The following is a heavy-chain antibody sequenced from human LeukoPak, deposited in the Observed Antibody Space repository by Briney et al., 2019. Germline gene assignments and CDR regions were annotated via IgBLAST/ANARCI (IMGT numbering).Heavy chain of an antibody. J-gene: IGHJ6*02. V-gene: IGHV3-74*01. D-gene: IGHD1-14*01. CDR3: ARVRTRYYGMDV. CDR2: INSDGSST. CDR1: GFTFSSYW. Sequence: PGASLRLSCAASGFTFSSYWMHWVRQARGKGLVWVSRINSDGSSTGYAASVKGRFTISRDNAKNTLYLQMNSQRAEDTAVYYCARVRTRYYGMDVWGQGATVTVSS.